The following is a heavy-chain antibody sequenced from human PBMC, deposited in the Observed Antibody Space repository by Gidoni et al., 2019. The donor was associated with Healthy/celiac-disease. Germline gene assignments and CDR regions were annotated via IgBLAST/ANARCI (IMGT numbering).Heavy chain of an antibody. CDR1: GFPFSRYP. D-gene: IGHD3-22*01. CDR3: ARVGANYYDSSGYFPLYYYYYMDV. J-gene: IGHJ6*03. Sequence: QVQLVESGGGVVPPGRSLRLSCAASGFPFSRYPIQWCRQAPGKGLEWVAVISYDGSNKYYADAVKGRFTISRDKSKNTLYLQMNSLRAEDTAVYYCARVGANYYDSSGYFPLYYYYYMDVWGKGTTVTVSS. V-gene: IGHV3-30*01. CDR2: ISYDGSNK.